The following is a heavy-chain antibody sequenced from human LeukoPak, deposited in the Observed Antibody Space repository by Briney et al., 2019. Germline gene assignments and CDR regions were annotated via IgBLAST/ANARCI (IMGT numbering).Heavy chain of an antibody. Sequence: GPLTLSCAGSGFTFSSYAMSWVRQAPGQGLEWVSVISDSGDYTSYADSVRGRFTISRDNSRNTLYLQMISLRPEDTAVYYCAKDTSIGKYCTNGVCSPFDYWGQGTLVTVSS. V-gene: IGHV3-23*01. J-gene: IGHJ4*02. D-gene: IGHD2-8*01. CDR3: AKDTSIGKYCTNGVCSPFDY. CDR2: ISDSGDYT. CDR1: GFTFSSYA.